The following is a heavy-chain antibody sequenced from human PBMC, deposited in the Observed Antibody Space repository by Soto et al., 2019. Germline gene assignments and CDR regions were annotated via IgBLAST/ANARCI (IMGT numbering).Heavy chain of an antibody. J-gene: IGHJ4*02. CDR2: VSIGGST. V-gene: IGHV3-23*01. CDR3: AKRRGGGGHFHX. D-gene: IGHD2-15*01. Sequence: GGSLRLSCAASGFTFSSYAMGWVRQGPGKGLEWVSLVSIGGSTHYADSVRGLLTISRDNSKNTLSLQMNSLTAEDTAVYFCAKRRGGGGHFHXWGQAALFTVSX. CDR1: GFTFSSYA.